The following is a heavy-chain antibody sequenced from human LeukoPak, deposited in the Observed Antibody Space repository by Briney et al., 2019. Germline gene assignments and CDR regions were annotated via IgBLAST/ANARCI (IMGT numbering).Heavy chain of an antibody. CDR1: GFTFSSYW. Sequence: GGSQRLSCAASGFTFSSYWMSWVRQAPGKGLEWVATIKNDGSEINYVDSVKGRFTISRDNAKNSLYLQMSVLRAEDTAVYFCATADWFSFDFWGQGHLDTVSS. V-gene: IGHV3-7*04. CDR2: IKNDGSEI. CDR3: ATADWFSFDF. J-gene: IGHJ4*02. D-gene: IGHD3-9*01.